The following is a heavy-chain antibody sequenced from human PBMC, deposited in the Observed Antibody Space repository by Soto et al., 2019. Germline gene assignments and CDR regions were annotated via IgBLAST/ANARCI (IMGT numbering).Heavy chain of an antibody. J-gene: IGHJ4*02. D-gene: IGHD3-10*01. V-gene: IGHV3-48*02. Sequence: GGSLRLSCAASGFNFNTYSMNWVRQAPGKGLEWVSYIRTSASATSYADSVKGRFTISRDDAKNSLSLQMNSLRDEDTAVYYCARDLYYAFDYWGQGILVTVSS. CDR1: GFNFNTYS. CDR3: ARDLYYAFDY. CDR2: IRTSASAT.